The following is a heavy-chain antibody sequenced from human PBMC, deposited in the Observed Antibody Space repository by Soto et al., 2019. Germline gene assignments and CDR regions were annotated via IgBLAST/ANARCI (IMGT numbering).Heavy chain of an antibody. D-gene: IGHD3-22*01. CDR3: VKGEYYYDSSGYYPFDY. CDR1: GYTFTSYA. Sequence: SCKASGYTFTSYAMHWVRQAPGKGPEYVSSIITNGGSTHYADSVKGRFTISRDNSKNTQYLQMSSLRADDTAVYYCVKGEYYYDSSGYYPFDYWGQGTLVTVSS. V-gene: IGHV3-64D*06. J-gene: IGHJ4*02. CDR2: IITNGGST.